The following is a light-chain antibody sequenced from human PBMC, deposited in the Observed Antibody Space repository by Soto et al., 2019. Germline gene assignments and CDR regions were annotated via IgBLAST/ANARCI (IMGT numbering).Light chain of an antibody. CDR3: QQYGSSSGWA. CDR2: GAS. Sequence: EVVLTQSPGTLSLSPGERATLSCRASQSLTTSYLAWYQQKPGQAPRLLIYGASIRATGIPDRFSGSGSGTDFTLTISRLEPEDFAVYYCQQYGSSSGWAFGQGTKVEIK. V-gene: IGKV3-20*01. J-gene: IGKJ1*01. CDR1: QSLTTSY.